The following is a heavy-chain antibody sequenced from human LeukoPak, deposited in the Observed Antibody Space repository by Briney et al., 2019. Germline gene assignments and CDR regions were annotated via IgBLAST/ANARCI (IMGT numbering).Heavy chain of an antibody. D-gene: IGHD2-21*01. Sequence: GSLRLSCSASGFTFSNAWMSWVRQAPGKGLEWVGRIKSKTDGGTTDYAAPVKGRFTISRDDSKNTLYLQMNSLKTEDTAVYYCTTVLISLGSRHYWGQGTLVTVSS. V-gene: IGHV3-15*01. CDR3: TTVLISLGSRHY. CDR2: IKSKTDGGTT. J-gene: IGHJ4*02. CDR1: GFTFSNAW.